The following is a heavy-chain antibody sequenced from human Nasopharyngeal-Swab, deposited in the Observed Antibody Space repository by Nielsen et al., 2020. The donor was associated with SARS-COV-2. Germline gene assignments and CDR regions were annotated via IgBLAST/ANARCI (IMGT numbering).Heavy chain of an antibody. CDR1: GFTFSSYS. CDR2: ISSSSSYI. CDR3: ARVRFVGELIDAFDI. Sequence: GGSLRLSSAASGFTFSSYSMNWVRQAPGKGLEWVSSISSSSSYIYYADSVKGRFTISRDKAKNSLYLQMNSLRAEDTAVYYCARVRFVGELIDAFDIWGQGTMVTVSS. D-gene: IGHD1-26*01. V-gene: IGHV3-21*01. J-gene: IGHJ3*02.